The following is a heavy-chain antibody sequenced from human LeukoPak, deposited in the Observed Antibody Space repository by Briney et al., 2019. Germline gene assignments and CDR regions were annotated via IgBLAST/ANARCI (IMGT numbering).Heavy chain of an antibody. CDR1: GGSFSGYY. CDR3: ARVGGSNFPPYYYYYMDV. J-gene: IGHJ6*03. D-gene: IGHD1-26*01. Sequence: PSETLSLTCAVYGGSFSGYYWSWIRQSPGKGLEWIGEINHSGSNNYNPSLKSRVTISVDTSKNQFSLKLSSVTAADTAVYYCARVGGSNFPPYYYYYMDVWGKGTTVTISS. CDR2: INHSGSN. V-gene: IGHV4-34*01.